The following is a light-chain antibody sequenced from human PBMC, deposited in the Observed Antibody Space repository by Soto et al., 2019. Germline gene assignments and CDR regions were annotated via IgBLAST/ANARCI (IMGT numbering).Light chain of an antibody. CDR2: EVN. CDR1: TSDIGGYNY. CDR3: SSPGGNSPYV. V-gene: IGLV2-8*01. Sequence: QSALTQPPSASGSPGQSVAISCTGTTSDIGGYNYVSWYQQHPGKAPKLMIYEVNKRPSGVPDRFSGSKSGNTASLTVSGLHAEDEADYYCSSPGGNSPYVFGTGTKLTVL. J-gene: IGLJ1*01.